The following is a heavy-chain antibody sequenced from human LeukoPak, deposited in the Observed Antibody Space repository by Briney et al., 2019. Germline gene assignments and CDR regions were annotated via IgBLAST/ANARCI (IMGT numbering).Heavy chain of an antibody. V-gene: IGHV4-59*01. Sequence: PSETLSLTCTVSGGSISSYYWSWIRQPPGKGLEWIGYIYYSGSTNYNPSLKSRVTILVDTSKNQFSLKLSSVTAADTAVYYCARASRGYSYAGSFDYWGQGTLVTVSS. J-gene: IGHJ4*02. CDR3: ARASRGYSYAGSFDY. D-gene: IGHD5-18*01. CDR2: IYYSGST. CDR1: GGSISSYY.